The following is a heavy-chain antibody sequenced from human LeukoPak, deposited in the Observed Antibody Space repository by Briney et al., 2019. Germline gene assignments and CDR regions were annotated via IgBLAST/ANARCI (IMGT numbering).Heavy chain of an antibody. J-gene: IGHJ4*02. CDR3: ASFTRVQAGPSGSGSYWAPLDY. D-gene: IGHD1-26*01. CDR1: GYTFTSYY. V-gene: IGHV1-46*01. Sequence: GASVKVSCKASGYTFTSYYMLWVRQAPGQGLEWMGIINPSGGSTSYAQKFQGRVTMTRDTSTSTVYMELSSLGSEDTAVYYCASFTRVQAGPSGSGSYWAPLDYWGQGTLVTVSS. CDR2: INPSGGST.